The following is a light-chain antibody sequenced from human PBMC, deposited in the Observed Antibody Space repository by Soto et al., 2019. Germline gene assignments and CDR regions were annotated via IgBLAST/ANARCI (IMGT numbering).Light chain of an antibody. CDR2: GAS. J-gene: IGKJ4*01. V-gene: IGKV3-15*01. CDR3: QQYNNGPPLT. CDR1: QSVSSN. Sequence: EIVMTQSPATLSVSPGERATLSCRASQSVSSNLVWYQQQPGHDPTLLIYGASTRATGIPARFSGSGSGTEFTLTLSSLQSEAFAVYYCQQYNNGPPLTFGGGTKVEIK.